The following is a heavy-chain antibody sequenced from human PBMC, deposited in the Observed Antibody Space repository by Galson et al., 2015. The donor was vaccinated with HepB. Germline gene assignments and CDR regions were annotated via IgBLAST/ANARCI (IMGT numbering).Heavy chain of an antibody. D-gene: IGHD5-18*01. J-gene: IGHJ4*02. CDR3: ARRRGYNSGLSFDY. CDR1: GYSFTAYW. V-gene: IGHV5-10-1*01. Sequence: QSGAEVKKPGESLKISCKASGYSFTAYWTAWVRQMPGKGLEWMGKIDPSDSYTKYSPSFQGHVTISADRSINTAYLQWGSLKASDTAMYYCARRRGYNSGLSFDYWGQGTLVTVSS. CDR2: IDPSDSYT.